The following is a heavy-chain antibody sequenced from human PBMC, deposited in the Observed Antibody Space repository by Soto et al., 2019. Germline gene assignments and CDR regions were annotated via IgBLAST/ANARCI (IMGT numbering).Heavy chain of an antibody. V-gene: IGHV3-43*01. J-gene: IGHJ3*02. D-gene: IGHD3-22*01. Sequence: HPGGSLSLSCAASGFTFDDYTMHWVLQAPGKGLEWVSLISWDGGSTYYADSVKGRFTISRDNSKNSLYLQMNSLRTEDTALYYCAKDMGSSAGEKDAFDIWGQGTMVTVSS. CDR3: AKDMGSSAGEKDAFDI. CDR1: GFTFDDYT. CDR2: ISWDGGST.